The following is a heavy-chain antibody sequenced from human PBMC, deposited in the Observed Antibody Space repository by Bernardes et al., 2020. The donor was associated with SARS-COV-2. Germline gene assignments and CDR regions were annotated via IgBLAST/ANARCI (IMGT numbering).Heavy chain of an antibody. CDR3: ARHEITMIVVVINDWFDP. CDR1: GGSISSSSYY. V-gene: IGHV4-39*01. CDR2: IYYSGST. D-gene: IGHD3-22*01. J-gene: IGHJ5*02. Sequence: SETLSLTCTVSGGSISSSSYYWGWIRQPPGKGLEWIGSIYYSGSTYYNPSLKSRVTISVDTSKNQFSLKLSSVTAADTAVYYCARHEITMIVVVINDWFDPWGQGTLVTVSS.